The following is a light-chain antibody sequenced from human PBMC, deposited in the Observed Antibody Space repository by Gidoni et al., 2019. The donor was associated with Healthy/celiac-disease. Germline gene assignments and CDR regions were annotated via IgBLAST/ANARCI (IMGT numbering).Light chain of an antibody. CDR2: RNN. CDR3: AAWDDSRVV. J-gene: IGLJ2*01. V-gene: IGLV1-47*01. Sequence: QSVLTQPPSASGTPGQRVTISCSGSSSNIGSNSVYWYQQLPGTAPKLHIYRNNQRPSGVPDRFSGSKSGTSASLAISGLRSEDEADYYCAAWDDSRVVFGGGTKLTVL. CDR1: SSNIGSNS.